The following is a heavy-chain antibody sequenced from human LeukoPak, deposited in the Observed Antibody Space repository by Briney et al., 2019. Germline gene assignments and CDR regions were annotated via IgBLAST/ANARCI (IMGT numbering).Heavy chain of an antibody. CDR3: ARDTRSSFDY. V-gene: IGHV3-74*01. CDR2: IKTDGSST. CDR1: GFTFSSYW. D-gene: IGHD1-26*01. Sequence: PGGSLRLSCAASGFTFSSYWMHWVRQAPGKGLVWVSGIKTDGSSTRYADSVKGRFTISRDNAKNTLYLQMNSLRAEDTAVYYCARDTRSSFDYWGQGTLVTVSS. J-gene: IGHJ4*02.